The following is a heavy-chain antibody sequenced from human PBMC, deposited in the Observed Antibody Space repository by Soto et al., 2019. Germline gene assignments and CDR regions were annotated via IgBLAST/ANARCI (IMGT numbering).Heavy chain of an antibody. CDR2: IYYSGST. Sequence: PSETLSLTCTVSGGSISSYYWSWIRQPPGKGLEWIGYIYYSGSTYYNPSLKSRVTISVDTSKNQFSLKLSSVTAADTAVYYCARDYLYDTSYFDYWGQGTLVTVSS. CDR3: ARDYLYDTSYFDY. J-gene: IGHJ4*02. CDR1: GGSISSYY. V-gene: IGHV4-59*12. D-gene: IGHD3-9*01.